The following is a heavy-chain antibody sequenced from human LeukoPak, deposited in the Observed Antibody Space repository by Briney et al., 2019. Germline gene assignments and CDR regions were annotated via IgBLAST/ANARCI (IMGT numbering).Heavy chain of an antibody. V-gene: IGHV4-4*07. CDR2: IYTSGST. Sequence: NPSETLSLTCTVSGGSISSYYWSWIWQPAGKGLEWIGRIYTSGSTNYNPSLKSRVTMSVDTSKNQFSLKLSSVTAADTAVYYCATAGSSELLWDYAMDVWGQGTTVTVSS. D-gene: IGHD3-10*01. CDR1: GGSISSYY. J-gene: IGHJ6*02. CDR3: ATAGSSELLWDYAMDV.